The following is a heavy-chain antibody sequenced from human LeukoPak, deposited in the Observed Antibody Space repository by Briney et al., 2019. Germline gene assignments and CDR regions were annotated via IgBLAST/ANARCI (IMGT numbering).Heavy chain of an antibody. CDR1: GFTFSSYE. D-gene: IGHD3-10*01. J-gene: IGHJ5*02. CDR2: ISGSGGST. CDR3: ARVWFGEFGLNWFDP. V-gene: IGHV3-23*01. Sequence: GGSLRLSCAASGFTFSSYEMNWVRQAPGKGLEWVSAISGSGGSTYYADSVKGRFTISRDNSKNTLYLQMNSLRAEDTAVYYCARVWFGEFGLNWFDPWGQGTLVTVSS.